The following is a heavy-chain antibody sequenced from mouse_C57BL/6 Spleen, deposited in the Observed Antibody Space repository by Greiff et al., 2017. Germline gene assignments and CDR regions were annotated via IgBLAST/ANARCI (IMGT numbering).Heavy chain of an antibody. CDR2: ISYSGST. Sequence: VQLKESGPGLAKPSQTLSLTCSVTGYSITSDYWNWIRKFPGNKLEYMGYISYSGSTYYNPSLKSRISITRDTSKNQYYLQLNSVTTEDTATYFCASPPLGTPVGCSYWRQGTVVTVSA. V-gene: IGHV3-8*01. D-gene: IGHD3-3*01. CDR1: GYSITSDY. CDR3: ASPPLGTPVGCSY. J-gene: IGHJ3*01.